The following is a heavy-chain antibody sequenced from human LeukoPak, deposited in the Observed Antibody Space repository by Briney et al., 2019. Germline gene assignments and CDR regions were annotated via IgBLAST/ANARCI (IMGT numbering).Heavy chain of an antibody. CDR1: GGSISSYY. V-gene: IGHV4-59*08. CDR2: IYYSGST. D-gene: IGHD3-22*01. CDR3: AATYYDSSGPFDY. Sequence: SETLSLTCTVSGGSISSYYWSWIRQPPGKGLEWIGYIYYSGSTNYNPSLKSRVTISVDTSKNQFSLKLSSVTAADTAVYYCAATYYDSSGPFDYWGQGTLVTVSS. J-gene: IGHJ4*02.